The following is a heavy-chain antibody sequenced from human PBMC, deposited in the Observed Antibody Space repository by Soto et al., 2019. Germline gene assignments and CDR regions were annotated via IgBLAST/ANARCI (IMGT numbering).Heavy chain of an antibody. D-gene: IGHD6-13*01. J-gene: IGHJ6*02. CDR1: GFPFSNYA. Sequence: PGGSLILSCAASGFPFSNYAMTWVRQAPGKGLEWVSSISSSSSYIYYADSVKGRFTISRDNAKNSLYLQMNSLRAEDTAVYYCARDRWQQQPLYYYYYGMDVWGQGTTVTVSS. CDR3: ARDRWQQQPLYYYYYGMDV. V-gene: IGHV3-21*01. CDR2: ISSSSSYI.